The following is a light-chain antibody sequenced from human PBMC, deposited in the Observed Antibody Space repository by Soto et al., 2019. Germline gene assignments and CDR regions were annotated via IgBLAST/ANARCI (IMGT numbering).Light chain of an antibody. CDR2: DNN. CDR1: SSNIGAGYD. Sequence: QLVLTQPPSVSGAPGQRVIISCTGSSSNIGAGYDVHWYQQLPGTAPKLLIYDNNHRPSGIPGRFSGSKSGTSASLAITGLQDEDEADYYCQSYDSSLSGSIVFGTGTKVTVL. J-gene: IGLJ1*01. V-gene: IGLV1-40*01. CDR3: QSYDSSLSGSIV.